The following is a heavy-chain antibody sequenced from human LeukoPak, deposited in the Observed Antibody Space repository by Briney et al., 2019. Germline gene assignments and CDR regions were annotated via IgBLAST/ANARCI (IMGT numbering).Heavy chain of an antibody. J-gene: IGHJ4*02. V-gene: IGHV4-34*01. CDR2: INHTGST. D-gene: IGHD6-19*01. Sequence: SETLSLTCAVYGASFSGYYWSWIRQPPGKGLEWIGEINHTGSTNYNPSLKSRVTVSVDTSKNQFSLKLRSVTAADTAVYYCARGLIKGIAVAGTGWGQGTLVTVSS. CDR3: ARGLIKGIAVAGTG. CDR1: GASFSGYY.